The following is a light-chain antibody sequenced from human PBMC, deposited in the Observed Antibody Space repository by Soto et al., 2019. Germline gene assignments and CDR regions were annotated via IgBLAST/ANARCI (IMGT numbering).Light chain of an antibody. CDR3: QQYLNSPRT. Sequence: VLTQSPGTLSLSPGEGATLSCRASQRGASDLACYLQKPGQPPRLLSYDASIRATGIPYRISGSGSERDFTLTISRLEHEDSGVYYSQQYLNSPRTFGQGTKLEIK. V-gene: IGKV3-20*01. CDR2: DAS. CDR1: QRGASD. J-gene: IGKJ1*01.